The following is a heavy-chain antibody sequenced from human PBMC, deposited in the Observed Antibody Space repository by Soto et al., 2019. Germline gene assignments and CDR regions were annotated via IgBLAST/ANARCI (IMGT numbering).Heavy chain of an antibody. CDR1: GYTFTSYY. CDR3: ARSHWIPLHWFDP. CDR2: INPSGGST. V-gene: IGHV1-46*01. D-gene: IGHD1-1*01. Sequence: ASVKVSCKASGYTFTSYYMHWVRQAPGQGLEWMGIINPSGGSTSYAQKFQGRVIMTRDTSPSTVYMELSSLRSEDTAVYYCARSHWIPLHWFDPWGQGTLATVSS. J-gene: IGHJ5*02.